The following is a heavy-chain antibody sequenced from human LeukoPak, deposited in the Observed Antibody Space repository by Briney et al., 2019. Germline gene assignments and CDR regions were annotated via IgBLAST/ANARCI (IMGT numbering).Heavy chain of an antibody. V-gene: IGHV1-69*06. Sequence: SVKVSCKASGGTFSSYAISWVRQAPGQGLEWMGGIIPIFGTANYAQKFQGRVTITADKSTSTAYMELSSLRFEDMAVYYCARDLGTPGAFDIWGQGTMVTVSS. D-gene: IGHD3-16*01. J-gene: IGHJ3*02. CDR1: GGTFSSYA. CDR3: ARDLGTPGAFDI. CDR2: IIPIFGTA.